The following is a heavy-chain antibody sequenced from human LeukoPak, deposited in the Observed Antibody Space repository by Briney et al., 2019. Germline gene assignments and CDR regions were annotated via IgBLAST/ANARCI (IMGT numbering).Heavy chain of an antibody. D-gene: IGHD5-12*01. CDR2: IWYDGTTK. CDR1: GFIFSSYG. V-gene: IGHV3-33*01. J-gene: IGHJ4*02. CDR3: ARDRVATSLGNLDY. Sequence: PGRSRRLSCAASGFIFSSYGMHWVRQAPGKGLEWVAVIWYDGTTKYYADSVKGRFTISRDNSKNTVSMQMNSLRVDDTAVYYCARDRVATSLGNLDYWGQGTQVTVSS.